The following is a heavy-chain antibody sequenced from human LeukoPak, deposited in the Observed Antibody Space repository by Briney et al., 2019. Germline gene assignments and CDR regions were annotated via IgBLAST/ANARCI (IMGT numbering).Heavy chain of an antibody. CDR2: ISSSSSTI. CDR1: GFTFSSYS. D-gene: IGHD1-26*01. Sequence: GGSLRLSCAASGFTFSSYSMNWVRQAPGKGLEWVSYISSSSSTIYYADSVKGRFTISRDNAKNSLYLQMNSLRAEDTAVYYCAREGVVGATTYEDAFDIWGQGTMVTVSS. V-gene: IGHV3-48*04. CDR3: AREGVVGATTYEDAFDI. J-gene: IGHJ3*02.